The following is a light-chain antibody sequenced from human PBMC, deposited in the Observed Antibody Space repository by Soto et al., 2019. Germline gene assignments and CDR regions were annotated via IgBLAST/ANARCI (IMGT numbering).Light chain of an antibody. CDR2: GVS. CDR1: QSVSSSY. Sequence: EIVLTQSPGTLSLSPGDRATLSCRASQSVSSSYLAWYQQKPGQAPRLLIYGVSSRATGIPDRFSGSGSGTDFTLTISRLEPEDFAVYYCQQYGSSPRTFGQGTKVEIK. CDR3: QQYGSSPRT. V-gene: IGKV3-20*01. J-gene: IGKJ1*01.